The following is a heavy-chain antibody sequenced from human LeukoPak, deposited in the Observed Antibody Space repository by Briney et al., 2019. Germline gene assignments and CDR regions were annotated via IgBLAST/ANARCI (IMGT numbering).Heavy chain of an antibody. CDR2: ISAYNGNT. CDR1: GYTFTSYG. CDR3: ARAYYYDSSGYYGHY. J-gene: IGHJ4*02. Sequence: ASVKVSCKASGYTFTSYGISWVRQAPGQGLEWMGWISAYNGNTNYAQKLQGRVTMTTDTSTSTAYMELRSLRSDDTAVYYCARAYYYDSSGYYGHYWGQGTLVTVSS. V-gene: IGHV1-18*01. D-gene: IGHD3-22*01.